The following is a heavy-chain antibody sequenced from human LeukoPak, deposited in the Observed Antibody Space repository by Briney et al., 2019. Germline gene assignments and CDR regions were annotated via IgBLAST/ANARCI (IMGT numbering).Heavy chain of an antibody. D-gene: IGHD3-3*01. J-gene: IGHJ4*02. V-gene: IGHV1-2*02. CDR2: INPNSGGT. Sequence: ASVKVSCKASGYTFTNYGISWVRQAPGQGLEWMGWINPNSGGTNYAQKFQGRVTMTRDTSISTAYMELSRLRSDDTAVYYCASGGAYYDFWSGYLDYWGQGTLVTVS. CDR3: ASGGAYYDFWSGYLDY. CDR1: GYTFTNYG.